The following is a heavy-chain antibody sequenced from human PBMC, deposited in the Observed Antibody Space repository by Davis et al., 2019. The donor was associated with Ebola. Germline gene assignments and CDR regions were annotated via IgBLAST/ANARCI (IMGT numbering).Heavy chain of an antibody. Sequence: ASLKVSCNAAAYTFTGYYMHWVRQAPGQGLEWMGRVNPNSGGTNYAQKFQGRVTMTRDTSISTAYMELRRLRSDDTAVYYCAREGSGTEAFDIWGQGTMVTVSS. CDR2: VNPNSGGT. V-gene: IGHV1-2*06. CDR1: AYTFTGYY. D-gene: IGHD1-14*01. CDR3: AREGSGTEAFDI. J-gene: IGHJ3*02.